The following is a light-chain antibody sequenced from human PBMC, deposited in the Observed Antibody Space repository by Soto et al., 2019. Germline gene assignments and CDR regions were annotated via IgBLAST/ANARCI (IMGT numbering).Light chain of an antibody. CDR2: DNN. J-gene: IGLJ2*01. CDR3: GTWDSSLNGVV. Sequence: QSVLTQPPSVSAAPGQKVTISCSGSSSNIENNYVSWYQQLPGTAPKLLIYDNNKRPSKIPDRFSGSKSGTSATLGITGLQTGDEADYHCGTWDSSLNGVVFGGGTKLTVL. CDR1: SSNIENNY. V-gene: IGLV1-51*01.